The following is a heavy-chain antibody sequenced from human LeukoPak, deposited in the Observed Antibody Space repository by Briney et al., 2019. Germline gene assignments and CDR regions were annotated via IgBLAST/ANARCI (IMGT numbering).Heavy chain of an antibody. Sequence: GGSLRLSCAASGFTFSSYWMSWVRQAPGKGLEWVANIKQDGSEKYYVDSVKGRFTISRDNAKNSLYLQMNSLRAENTAVYYCARGTIAAAGYYYFDYWGQGTQVTVSS. D-gene: IGHD6-13*01. CDR3: ARGTIAAAGYYYFDY. V-gene: IGHV3-7*04. CDR1: GFTFSSYW. J-gene: IGHJ4*02. CDR2: IKQDGSEK.